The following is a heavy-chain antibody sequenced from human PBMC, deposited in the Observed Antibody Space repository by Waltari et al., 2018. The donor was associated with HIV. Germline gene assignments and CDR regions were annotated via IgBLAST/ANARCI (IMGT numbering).Heavy chain of an antibody. CDR3: TRDLARYNWNDIPLDY. CDR2: ISSDGTTT. V-gene: IGHV3-74*01. D-gene: IGHD1-20*01. J-gene: IGHJ4*02. CDR1: VFTFSSSW. Sequence: VQLVESGGGLVRPGGSLRPSCPASVFTFSSSWMSGVRQAPGKGLVWVSRISSDGTTTSYADSVKGRFTISRDNAKNTLYLQMNSLRAEDTAVYYCTRDLARYNWNDIPLDYWGQGALVTVSS.